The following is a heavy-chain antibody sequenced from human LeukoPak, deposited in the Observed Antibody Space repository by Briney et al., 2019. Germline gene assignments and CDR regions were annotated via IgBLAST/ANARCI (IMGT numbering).Heavy chain of an antibody. CDR3: ARSVEGYCSGGSCYSYYYYMDV. J-gene: IGHJ6*03. CDR2: INHTGST. D-gene: IGHD2-15*01. Sequence: PSETLSLTCAVYGGSFSGYYWSWIRQPPGEGLEWIGEINHTGSTNYNPSLKSRVTISVDTSKNQFSLKLSSVTAADTAVYYCARSVEGYCSGGSCYSYYYYMDVWGKGTTVTVSS. CDR1: GGSFSGYY. V-gene: IGHV4-34*01.